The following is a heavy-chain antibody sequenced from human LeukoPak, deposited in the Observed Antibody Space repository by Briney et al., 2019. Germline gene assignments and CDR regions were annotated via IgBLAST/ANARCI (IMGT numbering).Heavy chain of an antibody. Sequence: SSETLSLTCGVSGASFSEYVWNWVRQSPAEGLEWIGEIKHGGGATYNPSLMGRVTISADTSKNQFSLKLSSVAAADTAVYFCARGPHYYGDYIRYFPDAFHVWGRGTVVSVSS. CDR1: GASFSEYV. D-gene: IGHD4-17*01. J-gene: IGHJ3*01. CDR2: IKHGGGA. CDR3: ARGPHYYGDYIRYFPDAFHV. V-gene: IGHV4-34*01.